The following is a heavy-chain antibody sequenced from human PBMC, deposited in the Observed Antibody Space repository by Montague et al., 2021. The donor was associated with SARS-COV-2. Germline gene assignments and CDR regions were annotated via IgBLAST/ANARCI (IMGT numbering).Heavy chain of an antibody. V-gene: IGHV3-30*04. CDR2: ISYDGSNK. CDR3: ASIGTYYDFWSGYYRDMFLEDYFDY. D-gene: IGHD3-3*01. CDR1: GFTFSSYA. J-gene: IGHJ4*02. Sequence: SLRLSCAASGFTFSSYAMHWVRQAPGKGLEWVAVISYDGSNKYYADSVKGRFTISRDNSKNTLYLQMNSLRAEDTAVYYCASIGTYYDFWSGYYRDMFLEDYFDYWGQGTLVTVSS.